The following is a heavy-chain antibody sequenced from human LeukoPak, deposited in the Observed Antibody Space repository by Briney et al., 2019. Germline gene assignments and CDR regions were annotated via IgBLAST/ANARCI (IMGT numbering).Heavy chain of an antibody. CDR2: IRYDGSNK. CDR3: AKDLDYGVGFDY. J-gene: IGHJ4*02. Sequence: GGSLRLSCAASGFTFSSYGMHWVRQAPGKGPEWVAFIRYDGSNKYYADSVKGRFTISRDNSKNTLYLQMNSLRAEDTAVYYCAKDLDYGVGFDYWGQGTLVTVSS. V-gene: IGHV3-30*02. CDR1: GFTFSSYG. D-gene: IGHD4-17*01.